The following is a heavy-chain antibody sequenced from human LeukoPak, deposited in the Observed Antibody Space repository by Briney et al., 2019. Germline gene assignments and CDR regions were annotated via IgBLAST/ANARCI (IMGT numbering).Heavy chain of an antibody. Sequence: AWGSLTFYCAASGFSFDDYGMSWVRQAPGKGLEWVSGINRNGGSTGYAESVKGRFTISRDNAKNSLYLQMNSLRADDTALYYCARGGYGSGSPGYWGQGTLVTVSS. CDR3: ARGGYGSGSPGY. CDR1: GFSFDDYG. V-gene: IGHV3-20*04. D-gene: IGHD3-10*01. J-gene: IGHJ4*02. CDR2: INRNGGST.